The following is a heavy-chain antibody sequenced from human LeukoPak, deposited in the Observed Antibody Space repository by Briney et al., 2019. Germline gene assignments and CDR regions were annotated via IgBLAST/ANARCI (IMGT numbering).Heavy chain of an antibody. CDR1: GYSFTNYW. Sequence: GESLTISCKATGYSFTNYWIGWVRQMPGKGLEWMGIIYPCDSNTRYSPSFQDQVLISADKSVSTTYLHWGSLQASDTAMYFCARRGSSTSDAVDIWGQGTMVTVS. J-gene: IGHJ3*02. CDR2: IYPCDSNT. CDR3: ARRGSSTSDAVDI. V-gene: IGHV5-51*01. D-gene: IGHD3-10*01.